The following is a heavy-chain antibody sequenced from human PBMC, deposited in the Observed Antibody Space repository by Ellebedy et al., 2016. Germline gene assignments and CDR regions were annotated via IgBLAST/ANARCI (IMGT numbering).Heavy chain of an antibody. CDR2: IDPSDSYT. CDR3: ARHGPSRWGYPGGWVGDY. J-gene: IGHJ4*02. Sequence: GESLKISXKGSGYSFTSYWISWVRQMPGKGLEWMGRIDPSDSYTNYSPSFQGHVTISADKSISTAYLQWSSLKASDTAMYYCARHGPSRWGYPGGWVGDYWGQGTLVTVSS. D-gene: IGHD3-16*01. CDR1: GYSFTSYW. V-gene: IGHV5-10-1*01.